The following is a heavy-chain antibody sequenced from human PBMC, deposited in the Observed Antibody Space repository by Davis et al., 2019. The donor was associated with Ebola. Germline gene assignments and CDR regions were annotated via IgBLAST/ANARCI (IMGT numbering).Heavy chain of an antibody. CDR1: GGSISTDY. CDR3: AREYSSSSRSFDY. V-gene: IGHV4-59*12. J-gene: IGHJ4*02. D-gene: IGHD6-6*01. CDR2: IYYSGST. Sequence: SETLSLTCTVSGGSISTDYWSWIRQPPGKGLEWIGYIYYSGSTNYNPSLKSRVTISVDTSKNQFSLKLSSVTAADTAVYYCAREYSSSSRSFDYWGQGTLVTVSS.